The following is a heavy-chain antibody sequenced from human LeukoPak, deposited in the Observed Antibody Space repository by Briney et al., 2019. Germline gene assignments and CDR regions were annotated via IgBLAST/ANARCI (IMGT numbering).Heavy chain of an antibody. V-gene: IGHV4-4*07. CDR2: IYTSGST. Sequence: SETLSLTCTVSGGSISSYYWNWIRQPAGKGLEWIDRIYTSGSTNHNPSLKSRVTMSVDMSKNQFSLRLSSVTAADTAVYYCAREVRCSTTRCYSLFDYWGQGTLVTVSS. J-gene: IGHJ4*02. CDR1: GGSISSYY. CDR3: AREVRCSTTRCYSLFDY. D-gene: IGHD2-2*02.